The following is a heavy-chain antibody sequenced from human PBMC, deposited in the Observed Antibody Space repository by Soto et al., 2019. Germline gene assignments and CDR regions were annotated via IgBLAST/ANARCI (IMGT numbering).Heavy chain of an antibody. CDR1: GFTFSSYG. J-gene: IGHJ4*02. D-gene: IGHD5-12*01. V-gene: IGHV3-30*18. CDR3: AKDFDIVATIYYFDY. Sequence: PGGSLRLSCAASGFTFSSYGMHWVRQAPGKGLEWVAVISYDGSNKYYADSVKGRFTISRDNSKNTLYLQMNSLRAEDTAVYYCAKDFDIVATIYYFDYWGQGTLVTVSS. CDR2: ISYDGSNK.